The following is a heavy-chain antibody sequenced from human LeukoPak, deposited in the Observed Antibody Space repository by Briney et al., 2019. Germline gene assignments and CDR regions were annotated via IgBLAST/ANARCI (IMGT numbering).Heavy chain of an antibody. D-gene: IGHD1-1*01. CDR1: GFTFSESW. CDR3: ATYINWVAGDV. V-gene: IGHV3-7*01. J-gene: IGHJ6*02. Sequence: GGSLRLSCAASGFTFSESWMTLVRQVPGQGLEWVAHINHEGGGIQYVDSVKGRFTISRDNAKGSVYLQMNSLRAEDTAIYHCATYINWVAGDVWGQGTTVIVSS. CDR2: INHEGGGI.